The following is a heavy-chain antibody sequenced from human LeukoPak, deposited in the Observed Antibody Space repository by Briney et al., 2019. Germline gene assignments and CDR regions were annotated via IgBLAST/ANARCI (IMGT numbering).Heavy chain of an antibody. CDR1: GFTFSSYG. Sequence: GGSLRLSCAASGFTFSSYGMHWVRQAPGKGLEWVAFIRYDGSNKYYADSVKGRFTISRDNSKITLYLQMNGLRAEDTAVYYCAKVGSAIIESFDFWGQGTLVTVSS. V-gene: IGHV3-30*02. CDR3: AKVGSAIIESFDF. J-gene: IGHJ4*02. D-gene: IGHD2-2*02. CDR2: IRYDGSNK.